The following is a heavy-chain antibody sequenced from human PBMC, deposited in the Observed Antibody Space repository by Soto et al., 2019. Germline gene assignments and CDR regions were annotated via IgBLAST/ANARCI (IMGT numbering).Heavy chain of an antibody. D-gene: IGHD6-6*01. CDR3: ARVPLDYSNSHYFDF. V-gene: IGHV4-61*01. Sequence: SETLSLTCTVSGGSVSSGSFYWSWIRQPPGKGLEWIGFIYNNRGFNYNPSLKSRVTISVDTSKHQFSLKLSSVTAADTAVYYCARVPLDYSNSHYFDFWGQGALVTVSS. CDR2: IYNNRGF. J-gene: IGHJ4*02. CDR1: GGSVSSGSFY.